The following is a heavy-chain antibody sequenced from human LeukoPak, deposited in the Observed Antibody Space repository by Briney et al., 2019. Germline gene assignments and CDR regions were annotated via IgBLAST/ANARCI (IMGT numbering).Heavy chain of an antibody. V-gene: IGHV4-39*01. CDR1: GGSISSSSYY. Sequence: PSETLSLTCTVSGGSISSSSYYWGWIRQPPGKGLEWLGSIYYSGSTYYNPSLKSRVTISVDTSKDQFSLKLSSVTAADTAVYYCARQVVLMVYAGSFDYWGQGTLVTVSS. D-gene: IGHD2-8*01. CDR3: ARQVVLMVYAGSFDY. CDR2: IYYSGST. J-gene: IGHJ4*02.